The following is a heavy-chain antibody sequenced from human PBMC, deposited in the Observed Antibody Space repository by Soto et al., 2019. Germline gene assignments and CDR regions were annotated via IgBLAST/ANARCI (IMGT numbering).Heavy chain of an antibody. CDR1: GGTFSSYA. Sequence: SVKVSCKASGGTFSSYAISWVRQAPGQGLEWMGGIIPIFGTANYAQKFQGRVTITADESTSTAYMELSSLRSEGTAVYYCARDKADYYYDSSGLSRHSHFDYWGQGTLVTVSS. D-gene: IGHD3-22*01. CDR2: IIPIFGTA. J-gene: IGHJ4*02. V-gene: IGHV1-69*13. CDR3: ARDKADYYYDSSGLSRHSHFDY.